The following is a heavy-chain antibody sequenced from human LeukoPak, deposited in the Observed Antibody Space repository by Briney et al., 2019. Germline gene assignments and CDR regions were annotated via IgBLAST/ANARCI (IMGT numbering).Heavy chain of an antibody. D-gene: IGHD6-13*01. CDR1: GYTFTGYY. J-gene: IGHJ6*03. Sequence: ASVKVSCKASGYTFTGYYMHWVRQAPGQGLEWMGWISAYNGYTNYAQKLQGRVTMTTDTSTSTAYMELRSLRSDDTAVYYCARTAAAYYYYMDVWGKGTTVTVSS. V-gene: IGHV1-18*04. CDR3: ARTAAAYYYYMDV. CDR2: ISAYNGYT.